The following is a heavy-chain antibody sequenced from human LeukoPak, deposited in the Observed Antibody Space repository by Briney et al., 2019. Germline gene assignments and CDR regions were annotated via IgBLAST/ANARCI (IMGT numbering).Heavy chain of an antibody. V-gene: IGHV3-7*01. CDR2: IKQDGSEK. Sequence: GGSLRLSCAASGFTFSNHWMSRVRQAPGKGLEWVANIKQDGSEKYYVDSVKGRFTISRDNAKNSLYLQMNSLRAEDTAVYYCARLLVYNSGGEAFDHWGQGTLVTVSS. D-gene: IGHD1-20*01. CDR1: GFTFSNHW. CDR3: ARLLVYNSGGEAFDH. J-gene: IGHJ4*02.